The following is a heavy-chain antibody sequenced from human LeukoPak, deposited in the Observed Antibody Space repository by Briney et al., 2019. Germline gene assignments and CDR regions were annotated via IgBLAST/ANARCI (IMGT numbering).Heavy chain of an antibody. J-gene: IGHJ6*02. Sequence: GGSLRLSCAVSGFTFSSYAMSWVRQAPGKGLEWVAAISGSGGGTDYADSVKGRFTISRDNSKNTLYLQMNSLRAEDTAVYYCAKGCRAPQYHYYGMDVWGQGTTVTVSS. CDR3: AKGCRAPQYHYYGMDV. CDR2: ISGSGGGT. V-gene: IGHV3-23*01. D-gene: IGHD2/OR15-2a*01. CDR1: GFTFSSYA.